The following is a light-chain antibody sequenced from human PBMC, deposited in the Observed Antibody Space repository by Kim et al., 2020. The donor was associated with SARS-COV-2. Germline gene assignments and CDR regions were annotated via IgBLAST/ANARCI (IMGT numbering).Light chain of an antibody. CDR3: NSRDSSGNHLEV. J-gene: IGLJ1*01. V-gene: IGLV3-19*01. CDR2: GKN. CDR1: SLRSYY. Sequence: LGQTVRITCQVDSLRSYYASWYQQKPGQAPVLVIYGKNNRPSGIPDRFSGSSSGNTASLTITGAQAEDEADYYCNSRDSSGNHLEVFGTGTKVTVL.